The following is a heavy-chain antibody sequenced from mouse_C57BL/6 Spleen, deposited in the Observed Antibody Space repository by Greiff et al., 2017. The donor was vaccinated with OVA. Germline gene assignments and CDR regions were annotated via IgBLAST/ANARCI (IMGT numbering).Heavy chain of an antibody. CDR1: GYSITSGYY. V-gene: IGHV3-6*01. J-gene: IGHJ3*01. CDR2: ISYDGSN. CDR3: ARDSIYYESSWFAY. D-gene: IGHD2-4*01. Sequence: EVQLVESGPGLVKPSQSLSLTCSVTGYSITSGYYWNWIRQFPGNKLEWMGYISYDGSNNYNPSLKNRISITRDTSKNQFFLKMNSVTTEDTATYYCARDSIYYESSWFAYWGQGTLVTVSA.